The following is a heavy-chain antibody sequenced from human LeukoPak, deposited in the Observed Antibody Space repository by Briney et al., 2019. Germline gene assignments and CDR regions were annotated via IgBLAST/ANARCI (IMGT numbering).Heavy chain of an antibody. V-gene: IGHV3-30*02. Sequence: PGGSLRLSCAASGFNFSIYGMHWVQQAPGKGLEWVTFVRYDQSATVYADSVQGRFAISRDNSKNTVYLQMNSLRVEDTALYFCVKDQGECPGSRCYLRFLEYWGQGTLVIVSS. CDR1: GFNFSIYG. J-gene: IGHJ4*02. D-gene: IGHD3-3*01. CDR2: VRYDQSAT. CDR3: VKDQGECPGSRCYLRFLEY.